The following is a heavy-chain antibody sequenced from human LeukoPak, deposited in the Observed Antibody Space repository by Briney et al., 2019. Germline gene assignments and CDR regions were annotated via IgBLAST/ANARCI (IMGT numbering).Heavy chain of an antibody. CDR3: ARGAPSIAAAGTNHFDY. D-gene: IGHD6-13*01. V-gene: IGHV4-34*01. J-gene: IGHJ4*02. CDR2: INHGGST. Sequence: PSETLSLTCAVYGGSFSGYYWSWIRQPPGKGLEWIGEINHGGSTNYNPSLKSRVTISVDTSKNQFSLKLSSVTAADTAVYYCARGAPSIAAAGTNHFDYWGQGTLVTVSS. CDR1: GGSFSGYY.